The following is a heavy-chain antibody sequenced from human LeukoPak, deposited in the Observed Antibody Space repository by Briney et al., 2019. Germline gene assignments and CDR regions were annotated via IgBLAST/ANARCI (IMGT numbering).Heavy chain of an antibody. Sequence: ASVKVSCKASGYTFTSYDINWVRQPTGQGLEWMGWMNPNSGNTGYAQKFQGRVTMTRNTSISTAYMELSSLRSEDTAVYYCARANPWSEWPGFYYYYYMDVWGKGTTVTVSS. CDR3: ARANPWSEWPGFYYYYYMDV. D-gene: IGHD3-3*01. J-gene: IGHJ6*03. V-gene: IGHV1-8*01. CDR1: GYTFTSYD. CDR2: MNPNSGNT.